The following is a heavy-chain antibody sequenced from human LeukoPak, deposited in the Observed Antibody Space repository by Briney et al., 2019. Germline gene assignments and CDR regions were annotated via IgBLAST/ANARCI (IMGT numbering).Heavy chain of an antibody. J-gene: IGHJ4*02. D-gene: IGHD5-24*01. CDR2: IYTSGST. CDR3: ARGGPLRWGRDGYTDLFDY. V-gene: IGHV4-61*02. Sequence: PSQTLSLTCTVSGGSISSGSYYWSWIRQPAGKGLEWIGRIYTSGSTNYNPSLKSRVTISVDTSKNQFSLKLSSVTAADTAVYYCARGGPLRWGRDGYTDLFDYWGQGTLVTVSS. CDR1: GGSISSGSYY.